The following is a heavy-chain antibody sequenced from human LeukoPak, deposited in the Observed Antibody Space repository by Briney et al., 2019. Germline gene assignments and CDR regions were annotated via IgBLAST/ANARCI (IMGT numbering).Heavy chain of an antibody. J-gene: IGHJ4*02. Sequence: RAGGSLRLSCAASGFTFSSYWMSWVRQAPGKGLEWVANIKQDESEKYYVDSVKGRFTISRDNAKNSLYLQMNSLRAEDTAVYYCARVEDYDILTDFDYWGQGTLVTVSS. CDR1: GFTFSSYW. CDR2: IKQDESEK. D-gene: IGHD3-9*01. CDR3: ARVEDYDILTDFDY. V-gene: IGHV3-7*01.